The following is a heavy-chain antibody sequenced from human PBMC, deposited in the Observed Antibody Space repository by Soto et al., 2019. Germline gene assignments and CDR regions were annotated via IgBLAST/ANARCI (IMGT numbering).Heavy chain of an antibody. J-gene: IGHJ6*02. Sequence: PSETLSLTCTVSGGSISSYYWSWIRQPPGKGLERTGYIYYSGSTNYNPSLKSRVTIPVDTSKNHFSLKLSPVTAADTAVYYCERAYGYSGYPPPSYGMDVWGQGTTVTVSS. CDR3: ERAYGYSGYPPPSYGMDV. CDR2: IYYSGST. D-gene: IGHD5-12*01. V-gene: IGHV4-59*01. CDR1: GGSISSYY.